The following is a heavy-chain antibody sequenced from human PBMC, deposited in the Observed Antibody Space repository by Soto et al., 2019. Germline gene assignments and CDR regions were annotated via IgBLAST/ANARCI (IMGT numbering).Heavy chain of an antibody. CDR2: IYYSGST. J-gene: IGHJ5*02. Sequence: TLSLTCTVSGGSISSGGYYWSWIRQHPGKGLEWIGYIYYSGSTYYNPSLKSRVTISVDTSKNQFSLKLSSVTAADTAVYYCARGRRGYSLDNWFDPWGQGTLVTVSS. CDR3: ARGRRGYSLDNWFDP. D-gene: IGHD5-18*01. CDR1: GGSISSGGYY. V-gene: IGHV4-31*03.